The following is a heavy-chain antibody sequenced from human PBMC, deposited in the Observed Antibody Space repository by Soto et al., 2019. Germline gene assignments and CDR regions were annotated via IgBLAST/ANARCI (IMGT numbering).Heavy chain of an antibody. CDR2: ISAYNGNT. D-gene: IGHD3-22*01. Sequence: ASVKVSCKASGYTFTSYGISWVRQAPGQGLEWMGWISAYNGNTNYPQKLQGRVTMTTDTSKNTLYLQMNSLRAEDTAVYYCAKDSYSSGYYYVISPADAFDIWGQGTMVTVS. V-gene: IGHV1-18*01. CDR1: GYTFTSYG. CDR3: AKDSYSSGYYYVISPADAFDI. J-gene: IGHJ3*02.